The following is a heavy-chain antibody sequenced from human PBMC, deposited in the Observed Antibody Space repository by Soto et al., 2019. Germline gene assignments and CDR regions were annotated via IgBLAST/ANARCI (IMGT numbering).Heavy chain of an antibody. V-gene: IGHV4-4*09. CDR1: GASIRGFD. D-gene: IGHD6-19*01. CDR2: IYSSGRT. J-gene: IGHJ4*02. Sequence: PSETLSLTCTVSGASIRGFDWSWIRQPPGQGLEWVASIYSSGRTDYSHSLESRVTISVDTSKNQFSLNLRSVNEADTAVYYCARDSAGSSGHFDSWGQGTLVTVSS. CDR3: ARDSAGSSGHFDS.